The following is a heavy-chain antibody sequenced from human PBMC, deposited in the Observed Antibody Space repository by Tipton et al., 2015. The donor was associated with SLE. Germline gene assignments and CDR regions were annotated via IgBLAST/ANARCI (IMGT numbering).Heavy chain of an antibody. V-gene: IGHV1-2*06. CDR2: IDLNTGGT. Sequence: QLVQSGADMKKPGASVTVSCKPSGYTLSDYYIHWVRLAPGQGLEWLGRIDLNTGGTKIAQKFLGRVTMTSDTSISTTYISLDNLRSDDTAIYYCARLRHPAHFDYWGQGTLVTVSS. CDR3: ARLRHPAHFDY. CDR1: GYTLSDYY. J-gene: IGHJ4*02.